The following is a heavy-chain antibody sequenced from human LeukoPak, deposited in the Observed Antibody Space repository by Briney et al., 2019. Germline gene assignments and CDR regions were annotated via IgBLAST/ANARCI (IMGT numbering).Heavy chain of an antibody. Sequence: PGGSLRLSCAASGFTFSDYYMSWIRQAPGKGLEWVSYISSSGSTIYYADSVKGRFTISRDNVKNSLYLQMNSLRAEDTAVYYCAREGAHYYDRSGYIDYWGQGTLVTVSS. CDR3: AREGAHYYDRSGYIDY. J-gene: IGHJ4*02. V-gene: IGHV3-11*01. D-gene: IGHD3-22*01. CDR1: GFTFSDYY. CDR2: ISSSGSTI.